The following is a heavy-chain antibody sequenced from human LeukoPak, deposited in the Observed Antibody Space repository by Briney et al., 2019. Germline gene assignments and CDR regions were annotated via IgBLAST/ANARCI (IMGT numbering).Heavy chain of an antibody. Sequence: GGFLRLSCAASGFMFSSYGMHWVRLPPGKGLEWVAFIRDSGNTKYYADSVRGRLTISRDNAKNTLYLQMDSLRDEDTGLYFCAKGYGGSSGALDLWGQGTMV. CDR2: IRDSGNTK. J-gene: IGHJ3*01. CDR1: GFMFSSYG. V-gene: IGHV3-30*02. CDR3: AKGYGGSSGALDL. D-gene: IGHD4-23*01.